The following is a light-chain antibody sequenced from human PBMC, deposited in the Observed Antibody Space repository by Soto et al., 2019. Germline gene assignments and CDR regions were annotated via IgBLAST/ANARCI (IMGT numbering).Light chain of an antibody. CDR1: SGDIGSYNR. CDR2: EVT. V-gene: IGLV2-14*01. CDR3: SSYTNINTRACV. Sequence: QSVLTQPASVSGSPGQSITISCTGTSGDIGSYNRVSWYQQHPGKAPKLIIYEVTDRPSGVSNRFSGSKSGNTASLTISGLQAEDEAEYYCSSYTNINTRACVFGPGTKVNVL. J-gene: IGLJ1*01.